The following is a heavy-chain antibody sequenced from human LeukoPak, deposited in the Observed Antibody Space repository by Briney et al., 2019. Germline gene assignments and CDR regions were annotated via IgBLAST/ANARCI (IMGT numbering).Heavy chain of an antibody. D-gene: IGHD3-22*01. CDR3: AKRGVVIRVILVGFHKEAYYFDS. CDR2: ISDSGGST. CDR1: GISLSNYG. Sequence: PGGSLRLSCAVSGISLSNYGMSWVHQAPGKGLEWVAGISDSGGSTNYADSVKGRFTISRDSPKNTLYLQMTSLRAEDTAVCFCAKRGVVIRVILVGFHKEAYYFDSWGQGALVTVSS. J-gene: IGHJ4*02. V-gene: IGHV3-23*01.